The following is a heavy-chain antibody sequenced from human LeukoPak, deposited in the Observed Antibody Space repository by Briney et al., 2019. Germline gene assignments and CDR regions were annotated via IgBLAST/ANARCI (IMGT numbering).Heavy chain of an antibody. CDR1: GYTFTDYY. Sequence: ASVKVSCKASGYTFTDYYIHWVRQAPGQGLEWMGRINPNSGDTNYAQKFQGRVTMTRDTSISTAYMELSRLRSDDTAVYYCARDLYNWNDEGYFDYWGQGTLVTVSS. V-gene: IGHV1-2*06. CDR2: INPNSGDT. CDR3: ARDLYNWNDEGYFDY. D-gene: IGHD1-1*01. J-gene: IGHJ4*02.